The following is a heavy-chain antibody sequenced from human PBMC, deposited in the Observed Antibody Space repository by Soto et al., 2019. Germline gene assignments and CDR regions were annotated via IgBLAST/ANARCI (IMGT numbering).Heavy chain of an antibody. D-gene: IGHD3-10*01. V-gene: IGHV3-74*01. CDR1: GFTFDYYW. CDR3: ARGDRGGFDL. CDR2: VHSGGTTT. J-gene: IGHJ3*01. Sequence: EVPLVESGGGLVQPGESLRLSFAASGFTFDYYWMHWVRQAPGKGLVWVSRVHSGGTTTTYADSVKGRFTISRDNARNTVSLQMSSLRAEDTAIYYCARGDRGGFDLWGHGTMVTVSS.